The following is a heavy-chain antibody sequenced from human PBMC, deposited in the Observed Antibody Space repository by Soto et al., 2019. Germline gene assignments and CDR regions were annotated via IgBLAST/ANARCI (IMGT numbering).Heavy chain of an antibody. CDR3: AADGYDILTGYPYYYYDMDV. CDR1: GFTFSSSA. D-gene: IGHD3-9*01. Sequence: ASVKVSCKASGFTFSSSAMQWVRQARGQRLEWIGWIVVASGNTNYALKFQERVTITRDMSTSTAYMELSSLRSEDTAVYYCAADGYDILTGYPYYYYDMDVWGQGTTVTVSS. V-gene: IGHV1-58*02. J-gene: IGHJ6*02. CDR2: IVVASGNT.